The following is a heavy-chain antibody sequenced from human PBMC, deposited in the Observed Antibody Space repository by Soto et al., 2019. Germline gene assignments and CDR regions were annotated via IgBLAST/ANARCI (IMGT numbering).Heavy chain of an antibody. V-gene: IGHV3-30-3*01. J-gene: IGHJ4*02. CDR3: AKDSGLPLHEAHDY. CDR2: ISYDGSIK. Sequence: PGRSLTLSCAASGFVFSSYAMHWVRQASGKGLEWVTAISYDGSIKYYADSVKGRLTISRDNSKSTLYIQINSMRDEDTAVYYYAKDSGLPLHEAHDYSGQ. CDR1: GFVFSSYA.